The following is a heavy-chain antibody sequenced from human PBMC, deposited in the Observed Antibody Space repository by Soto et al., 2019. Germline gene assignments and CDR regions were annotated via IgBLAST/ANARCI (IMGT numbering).Heavy chain of an antibody. CDR2: IKQDGSEK. D-gene: IGHD2-2*01. CDR1: GFTFSSFW. J-gene: IGHJ4*02. V-gene: IGHV3-7*03. Sequence: EVQLVESGGGLVQPGGSLRLSCAASGFTFSSFWMSWVRQAPGKGLEWVANIKQDGSEKYYVDSVKSRFTISRDNAKNSLYLQMNSLRAEDTAVYYCARDLPMPRGLCDFWGQGTLVTVSA. CDR3: ARDLPMPRGLCDF.